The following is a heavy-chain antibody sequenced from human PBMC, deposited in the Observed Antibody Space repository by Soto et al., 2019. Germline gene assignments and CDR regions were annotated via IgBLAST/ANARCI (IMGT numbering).Heavy chain of an antibody. CDR2: VSYDGGKK. V-gene: IGHV3-30*03. Sequence: QVQLVESGGGVVQPGTSLRLTCAGSGFTFSRNGMHWVRQAPGKGLEWVALVSYDGGKKYYVDSVKGRFTISRDNSENTLYLQMNSLRAEDTAVYYCARWVGGSMSDNSGKYDSWGQGTLVTVSS. CDR3: ARWVGGSMSDNSGKYDS. D-gene: IGHD3-22*01. CDR1: GFTFSRNG. J-gene: IGHJ5*01.